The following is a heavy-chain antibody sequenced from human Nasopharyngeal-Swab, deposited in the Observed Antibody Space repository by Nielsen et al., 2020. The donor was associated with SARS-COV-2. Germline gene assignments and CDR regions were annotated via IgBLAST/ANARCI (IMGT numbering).Heavy chain of an antibody. Sequence: SETLSLTCTVSGYSISSGYYWGWIRQPPGKGLEWIGSIYHSGSTYYNPSLKSRVTISVDTSKNQFSLKLSSVTAADTAVYYCARSLGTFGWFDPWGQGTLVTVSS. V-gene: IGHV4-38-2*02. D-gene: IGHD3-16*01. CDR3: ARSLGTFGWFDP. CDR1: GYSISSGYY. J-gene: IGHJ5*02. CDR2: IYHSGST.